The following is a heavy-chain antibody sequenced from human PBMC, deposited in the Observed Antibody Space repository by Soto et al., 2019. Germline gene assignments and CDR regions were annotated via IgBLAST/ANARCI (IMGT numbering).Heavy chain of an antibody. V-gene: IGHV3-48*02. Sequence: PGGSLRLSCAASGFTFSSYSMNWVRQAPGKGLEWVSYISSSSSTIYYADYVKGRITISRDSAKNSLYQQMNSLRDEDTAVYFCARDPNGITDFDYWGQGTQVTVSS. CDR2: ISSSSSTI. CDR1: GFTFSSYS. J-gene: IGHJ4*02. D-gene: IGHD2-8*01. CDR3: ARDPNGITDFDY.